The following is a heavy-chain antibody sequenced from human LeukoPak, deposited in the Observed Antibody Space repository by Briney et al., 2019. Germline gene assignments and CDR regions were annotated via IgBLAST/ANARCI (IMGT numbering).Heavy chain of an antibody. Sequence: ASVTVSCKASGGTFSSYAISWVRQAPGQGLEWMGGIIPIFGTANYAQKFQGRVTITADESTSTAYMELSSLRSDDTAVYYCARDITGLLPDRWGQGTLVTVSS. V-gene: IGHV1-69*13. J-gene: IGHJ5*02. CDR1: GGTFSSYA. CDR2: IIPIFGTA. CDR3: ARDITGLLPDR. D-gene: IGHD1-20*01.